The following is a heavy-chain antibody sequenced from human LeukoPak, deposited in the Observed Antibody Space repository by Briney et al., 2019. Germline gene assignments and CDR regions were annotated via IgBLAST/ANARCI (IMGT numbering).Heavy chain of an antibody. Sequence: GGSLRLSCAASGFTFSSYAMHWVRQAPGKGLEWVAVISCDGSNKYYADSVKGRFTISRDNSKNTLYLQMNSLRAEDTAVYYCVREFLGHGAFDIWGQGTMVTVSS. D-gene: IGHD3-3*01. CDR1: GFTFSSYA. CDR3: VREFLGHGAFDI. V-gene: IGHV3-30*04. J-gene: IGHJ3*02. CDR2: ISCDGSNK.